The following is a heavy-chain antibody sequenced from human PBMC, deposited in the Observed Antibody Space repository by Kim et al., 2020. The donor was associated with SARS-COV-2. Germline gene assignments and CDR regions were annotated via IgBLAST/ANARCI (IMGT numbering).Heavy chain of an antibody. J-gene: IGHJ6*02. CDR2: NGNP. Sequence: NGNPNYAQKFRGRVTMPTDTSTSTAYMEVRSLRSDDTAVYYCARGGGLDVWGQGTTVNVS. CDR3: ARGGGLDV. D-gene: IGHD3-10*01. V-gene: IGHV1-18*01.